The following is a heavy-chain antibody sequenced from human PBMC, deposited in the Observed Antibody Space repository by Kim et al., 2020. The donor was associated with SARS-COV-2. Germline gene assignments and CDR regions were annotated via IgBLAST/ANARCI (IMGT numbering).Heavy chain of an antibody. V-gene: IGHV4-39*01. Sequence: SETLSLTCTVSGGSISSSSYYWGWIRQPPGKGLEWIGSIYYSGSTYYNPSLKSRVTISVDTSKNQFSLKLSSVTAADTAVYYCARRLVIRQYYYYYGMDVWGQGTTVTVSS. D-gene: IGHD3-9*01. CDR3: ARRLVIRQYYYYYGMDV. CDR2: IYYSGST. J-gene: IGHJ6*02. CDR1: GGSISSSSYY.